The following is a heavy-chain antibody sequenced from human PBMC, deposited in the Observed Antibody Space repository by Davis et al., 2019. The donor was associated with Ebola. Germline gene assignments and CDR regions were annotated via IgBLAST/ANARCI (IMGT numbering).Heavy chain of an antibody. V-gene: IGHV4-39*01. CDR3: AKTRSGYSSRYYYYGMDV. Sequence: SETLSLTCTVSGGSISSSSYYWGWIRQPPGKGLEWIGSIYYSGSNYYNPSLKSRVTISVDTSKNKFSLKLSSVTAADTAVYYGAKTRSGYSSRYYYYGMDVWGRGTTVTVSS. CDR2: IYYSGSN. J-gene: IGHJ6*02. D-gene: IGHD5-18*01. CDR1: GGSISSSSYY.